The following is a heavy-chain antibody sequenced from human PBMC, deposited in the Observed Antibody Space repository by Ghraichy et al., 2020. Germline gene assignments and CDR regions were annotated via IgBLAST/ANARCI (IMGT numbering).Heavy chain of an antibody. CDR3: ARGWKMATTHFDY. Sequence: SETLSLTCTVSGGSISSYYWSWIRQPPGKGLEWIGYIYYTGSTNYNPSLKSRVTISVDTSKNQFSLKLSSVTAADTAVYYCARGWKMATTHFDYWGQGTLVTVSS. D-gene: IGHD5-24*01. V-gene: IGHV4-59*01. CDR2: IYYTGST. CDR1: GGSISSYY. J-gene: IGHJ4*02.